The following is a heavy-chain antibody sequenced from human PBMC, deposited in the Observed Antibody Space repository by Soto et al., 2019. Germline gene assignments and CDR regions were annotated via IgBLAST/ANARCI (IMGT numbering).Heavy chain of an antibody. D-gene: IGHD3-10*01. J-gene: IGHJ6*03. CDR2: IYYSGST. CDR3: ARGEWFGEPRRGGGYYYMDV. V-gene: IGHV4-59*08. Sequence: SETLSLTCTVSGGSISSYYWSWIRQPPGKGLEWIGYIYYSGSTNYNPSLKSRVTISVDTSKNQFSLKLSSVTAADTAVYYCARGEWFGEPRRGGGYYYMDVWGKGTTVTVSS. CDR1: GGSISSYY.